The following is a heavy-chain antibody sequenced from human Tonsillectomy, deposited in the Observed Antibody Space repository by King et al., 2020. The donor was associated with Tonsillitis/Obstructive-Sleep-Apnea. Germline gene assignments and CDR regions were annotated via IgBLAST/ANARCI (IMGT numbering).Heavy chain of an antibody. J-gene: IGHJ4*02. CDR2: IRSKAYGGTT. V-gene: IGHV3-49*05. CDR1: GFTFGDFA. CDR3: TRELSRIPDY. Sequence: VQLVESGGDLVKPGRSLRLSCTASGFTFGDFAMSWFRQAPGKGLEWVGFIRSKAYGGTTEYAAAVKDRFTISRDDSKSIAYLQMNSLKTEDTAVYYCTRELSRIPDYWGQGTLVTVSS.